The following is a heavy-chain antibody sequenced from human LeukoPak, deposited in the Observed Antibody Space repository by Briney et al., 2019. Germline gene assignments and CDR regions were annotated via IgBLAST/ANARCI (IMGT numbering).Heavy chain of an antibody. CDR3: ARAPSEVGGYYPEYFRH. V-gene: IGHV3-74*01. Sequence: PGGSLRLSCEASGFTFSRYWMHWVRQAPGKGLVWVSRIKNDGKTNYADSVKGRFTISRDNAKNTVSLQMDSLRAEDTGVYYCARAPSEVGGYYPEYFRHWGQGTLVTVSS. CDR2: IKNDGKT. J-gene: IGHJ1*01. D-gene: IGHD3-22*01. CDR1: GFTFSRYW.